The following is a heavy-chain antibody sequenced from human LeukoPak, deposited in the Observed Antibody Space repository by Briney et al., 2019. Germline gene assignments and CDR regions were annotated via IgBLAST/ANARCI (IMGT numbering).Heavy chain of an antibody. V-gene: IGHV3-48*01. CDR1: GFTFSSYN. J-gene: IGHJ6*02. Sequence: GGSLRLSCAASGFTFSSYNTNWVRQAPGKGLEWVSYIISGSSTIYYADSVKGRFTISRDNGKNSLYLQMNSLRAEDTAVYYCAREDHYYHGMDVWGQGTTVTVSS. CDR3: AREDHYYHGMDV. CDR2: IISGSSTI.